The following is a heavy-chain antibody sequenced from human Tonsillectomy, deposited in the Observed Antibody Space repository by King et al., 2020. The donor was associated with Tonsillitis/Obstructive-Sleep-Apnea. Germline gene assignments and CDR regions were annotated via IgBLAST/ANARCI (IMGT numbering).Heavy chain of an antibody. CDR1: GGSFSGYY. D-gene: IGHD6-6*01. V-gene: IGHV4-34*01. J-gene: IGHJ4*02. CDR3: ARETIEYSSSSSLFH. CDR2: INHSGST. Sequence: VQLQQWGAGLLKPSEPLSLTCAVYGGSFSGYYWSWIRQPPGKGLEWIGEINHSGSTNYNPSLKSRVTISVDTSKNQFSLKLSSVTAADTAVYYCARETIEYSSSSSLFHWGQGTLVTVSS.